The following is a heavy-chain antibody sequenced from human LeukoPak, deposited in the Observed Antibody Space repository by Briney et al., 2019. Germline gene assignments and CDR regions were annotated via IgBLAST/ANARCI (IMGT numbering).Heavy chain of an antibody. J-gene: IGHJ4*02. D-gene: IGHD3-22*01. V-gene: IGHV3-66*01. CDR2: IYSGDTT. Sequence: GSLRLSCAASGFIVSSNYMTWVRQAPGKGLEWVSVIYSGDTTYYADSVKGRFTISRDHSKNTLYLQMNSLGAEDTAMYYCARGGDASYYYDSAAFARFDNWGQGTLVTVYS. CDR1: GFIVSSNY. CDR3: ARGGDASYYYDSAAFARFDN.